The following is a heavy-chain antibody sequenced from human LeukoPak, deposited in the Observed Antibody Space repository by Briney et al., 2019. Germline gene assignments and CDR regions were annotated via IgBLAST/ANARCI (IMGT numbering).Heavy chain of an antibody. D-gene: IGHD3-22*01. Sequence: SETLSLTCTVSGGSISSYYWSWIRQPPGKGLEWIGYIYYSGSTNYNPSLKSRVTISVDTSKNQFSLELSSVTAADTAVYYCASTTNYYDSSGYYYHEPIPDYWGQGTLVTVSS. CDR2: IYYSGST. V-gene: IGHV4-59*08. CDR1: GGSISSYY. J-gene: IGHJ4*02. CDR3: ASTTNYYDSSGYYYHEPIPDY.